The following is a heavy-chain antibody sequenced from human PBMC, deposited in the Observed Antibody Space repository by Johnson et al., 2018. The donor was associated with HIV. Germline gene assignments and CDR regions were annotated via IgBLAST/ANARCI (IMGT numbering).Heavy chain of an antibody. CDR3: AKGGYNWKFDGFDI. D-gene: IGHD1-20*01. CDR1: RFTFSNYD. Sequence: VQLVESGGGLVQPGGSLRLSCAASRFTFSNYDMHWVRQAPGKGLEWVAFIRYDGSDKYFADSVKGRFTIFRANSKNTLYLQLNSLRAEDTAVYYCAKGGYNWKFDGFDIWGQGTMVTVSS. CDR2: IRYDGSDK. J-gene: IGHJ3*02. V-gene: IGHV3-30*02.